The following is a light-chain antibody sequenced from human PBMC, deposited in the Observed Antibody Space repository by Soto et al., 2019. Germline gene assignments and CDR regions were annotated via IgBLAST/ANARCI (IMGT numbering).Light chain of an antibody. CDR2: DVS. V-gene: IGLV2-14*01. Sequence: HSALTQPASVSGSPGQSITISCTGTSSDVGGYNYVSWYQQHPGKAPKLMIYDVSNRPSGVSNRFSGSKSGNTASLTISGLQAEDEADYYCSSYTSSSSVVFGGGTKLTVL. J-gene: IGLJ2*01. CDR1: SSDVGGYNY. CDR3: SSYTSSSSVV.